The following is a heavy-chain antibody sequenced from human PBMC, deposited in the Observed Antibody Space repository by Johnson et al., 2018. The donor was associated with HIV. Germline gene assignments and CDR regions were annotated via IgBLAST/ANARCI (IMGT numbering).Heavy chain of an antibody. Sequence: VQLVESGGGLVQPGRSLRLSCAASGFIFDDYAMHWVRQAPGKGLEWVSGISWNSGRIAYADSVKGRFTISRDNAKNSLYLQMNSLRPEDTALYHCAKDVVAVAGNDAFDIWGQGTMVTVSS. CDR1: GFIFDDYA. V-gene: IGHV3-9*01. CDR2: ISWNSGRI. CDR3: AKDVVAVAGNDAFDI. D-gene: IGHD6-19*01. J-gene: IGHJ3*02.